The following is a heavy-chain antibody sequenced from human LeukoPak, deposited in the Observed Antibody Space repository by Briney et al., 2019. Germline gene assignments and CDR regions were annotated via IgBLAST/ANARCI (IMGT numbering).Heavy chain of an antibody. CDR1: GFTFSSYG. D-gene: IGHD3-10*01. V-gene: IGHV3-33*06. Sequence: PGRSLRLSCAASGFTFSSYGMHWVRQAPGKGLEWVEVIWYDGSNKYYADSVKGRFTISRDNSKNTLYLQMNSLRAEDTAVYYCAKQPFLTYYYGSGSYSPPDYWGQGTLVTVSS. CDR2: IWYDGSNK. J-gene: IGHJ4*02. CDR3: AKQPFLTYYYGSGSYSPPDY.